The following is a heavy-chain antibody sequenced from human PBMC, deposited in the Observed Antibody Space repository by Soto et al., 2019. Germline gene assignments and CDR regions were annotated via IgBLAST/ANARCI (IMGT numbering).Heavy chain of an antibody. CDR1: GFTFSSYG. Sequence: PGGSLRLSCAASGFTFSSYGMHWVRQAPGKGLEWVAVISYDGSNKYYADSVKGRFTISRDNSKNTLYLQMNSLRAEDTAVYYCAKTDYDILTGYLSWGQGTLVTVSS. J-gene: IGHJ5*02. V-gene: IGHV3-30*18. D-gene: IGHD3-9*01. CDR2: ISYDGSNK. CDR3: AKTDYDILTGYLS.